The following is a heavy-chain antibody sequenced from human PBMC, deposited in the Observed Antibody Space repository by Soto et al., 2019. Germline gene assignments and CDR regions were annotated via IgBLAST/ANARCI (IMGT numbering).Heavy chain of an antibody. Sequence: GGSLRVSCTASGFTISDFPMSWFLQGPGQGLEWVGLARSEPYGGTAEYAASVKGRFTISRDDSQRIAYLQMNSLKTHDTALYYCARDVGYTSGHPFDYWGQGTLVTVSS. CDR1: GFTISDFP. J-gene: IGHJ4*02. V-gene: IGHV3-49*03. CDR3: ARDVGYTSGHPFDY. CDR2: ARSEPYGGTA. D-gene: IGHD6-19*01.